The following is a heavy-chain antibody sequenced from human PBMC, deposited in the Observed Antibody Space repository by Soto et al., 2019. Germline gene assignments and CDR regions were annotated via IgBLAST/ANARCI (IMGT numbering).Heavy chain of an antibody. V-gene: IGHV3-30*18. CDR3: AKDGGYFDWLSTYYYYYGMDV. J-gene: IGHJ6*02. Sequence: SLRLSCAASGFTFSSYGMHWVRQAPGKGLEWVAVISYDGSNKYYADSVKGRFTISRDNSKNTLYLQMNSLRAEDTAVYYCAKDGGYFDWLSTYYYYYGMDVWGQGTTVTVSS. CDR2: ISYDGSNK. CDR1: GFTFSSYG. D-gene: IGHD3-9*01.